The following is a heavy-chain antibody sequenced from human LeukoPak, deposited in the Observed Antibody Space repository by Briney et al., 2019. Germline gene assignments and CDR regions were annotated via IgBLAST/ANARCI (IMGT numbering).Heavy chain of an antibody. CDR3: ARGRRIAAAGRGGPFDY. Sequence: SETLSLTCAVYGGSFSGYYWSWIRQPPGKGLEWIGEINHSGSTNYNPSLKSRVTISVDTSKNQFSLKLSSVTAADTAVYYCARGRRIAAAGRGGPFDYWGQGTLVTVSS. V-gene: IGHV4-34*01. CDR2: INHSGST. CDR1: GGSFSGYY. J-gene: IGHJ4*02. D-gene: IGHD6-13*01.